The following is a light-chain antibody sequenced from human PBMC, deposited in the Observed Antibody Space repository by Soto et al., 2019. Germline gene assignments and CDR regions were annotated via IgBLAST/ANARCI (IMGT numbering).Light chain of an antibody. CDR3: QQFKNYPLT. Sequence: AIQLTQSPSSLSASVGDRVTITCRASQGISSALAWYQQKPGKAPKLLIYDASSLESGVPSRFGGSGSGTDFTLTISSLQPEDFATYYCQQFKNYPLTFGGGTKVEIQ. J-gene: IGKJ4*01. CDR2: DAS. CDR1: QGISSA. V-gene: IGKV1D-13*01.